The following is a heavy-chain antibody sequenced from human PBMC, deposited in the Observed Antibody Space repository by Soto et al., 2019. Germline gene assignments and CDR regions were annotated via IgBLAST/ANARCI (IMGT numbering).Heavy chain of an antibody. Sequence: SETLSLTCTVSGGSISSGGYYWSWIRQHPGKGLEWIGYIYYSGNTYYNPSLKSRVTISVDTSKNQFSLKLSSVTAADTAVYYCARGPGSGWYDYWGQGTPVTVSS. CDR3: ARGPGSGWYDY. D-gene: IGHD6-19*01. J-gene: IGHJ4*02. V-gene: IGHV4-31*03. CDR1: GGSISSGGYY. CDR2: IYYSGNT.